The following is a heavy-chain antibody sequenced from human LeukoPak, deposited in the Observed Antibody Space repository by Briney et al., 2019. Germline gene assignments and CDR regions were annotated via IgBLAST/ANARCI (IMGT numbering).Heavy chain of an antibody. CDR2: INPNSGGT. CDR3: ARIDGYNAPLDY. CDR1: GYTFTGYY. J-gene: IGHJ4*02. Sequence: ASVKDSCKASGYTFTGYYMHWVRQAPGQGLEWMGRINPNSGGTNYAKKFQGRVTMTRDTSISTAYMELSRLRSDDTAVYYCARIDGYNAPLDYWGQGTLVTVSS. D-gene: IGHD5-24*01. V-gene: IGHV1-2*06.